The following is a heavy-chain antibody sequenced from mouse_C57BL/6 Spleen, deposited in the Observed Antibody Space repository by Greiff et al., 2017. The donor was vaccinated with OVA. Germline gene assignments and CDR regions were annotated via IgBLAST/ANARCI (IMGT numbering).Heavy chain of an antibody. J-gene: IGHJ2*01. Sequence: VQRVESDAELVKPGASVKISCKVSGYTFTDHTIHWMKQRPEPGLEWIGYIYPRDGSTKYNEKFKGKATLTADKSSSTAYMQLNSLTSEDSAVYFCARSRPKISAGLFDYWGQGTTLTVSS. V-gene: IGHV1-78*01. D-gene: IGHD3-1*01. CDR2: IYPRDGST. CDR1: GYTFTDHT. CDR3: ARSRPKISAGLFDY.